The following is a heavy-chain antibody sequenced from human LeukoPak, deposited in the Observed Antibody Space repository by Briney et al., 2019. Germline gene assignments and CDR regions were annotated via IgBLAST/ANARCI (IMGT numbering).Heavy chain of an antibody. J-gene: IGHJ4*02. CDR1: GFTVSSNY. CDR2: IYSGGST. V-gene: IGHV3-53*01. D-gene: IGHD1-26*01. Sequence: SGGSLRLSCAASGFTVSSNYMSWVRQAPGKGLEWVSVIYSGGSTYYADSVKGRFTISRDNSKNTLYLQMNSLRAEDTAVYYCARADPAWEYYFDYWGQGTLVTVSS. CDR3: ARADPAWEYYFDY.